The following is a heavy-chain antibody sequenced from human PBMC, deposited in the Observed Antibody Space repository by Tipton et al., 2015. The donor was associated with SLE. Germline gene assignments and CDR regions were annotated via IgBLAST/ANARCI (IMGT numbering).Heavy chain of an antibody. J-gene: IGHJ3*02. CDR3: ARVIAAAGLDAFDI. CDR1: GGSISSGSYY. D-gene: IGHD6-13*01. Sequence: TLSLTCTVSGGSISSGSYYWSWIRQPAGKGLEWIGYIYTSGSTNYNPSLKSRVTISVDTSKNQFSLKLSSVTAADTAVYYCARVIAAAGLDAFDIWGQGTMVTVSS. CDR2: IYTSGST. V-gene: IGHV4-61*09.